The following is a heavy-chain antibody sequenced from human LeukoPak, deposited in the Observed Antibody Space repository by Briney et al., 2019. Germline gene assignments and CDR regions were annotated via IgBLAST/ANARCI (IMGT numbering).Heavy chain of an antibody. CDR1: GFTFITYS. Sequence: PGGSLRLSCAASGFTFITYSMNWVRQAPGKGLEWVSSISRSSSYIYYADSVKGRFTISRDNAKNSLYLQMNSLRAEDTAVYYCARDRYGDYNFDYWGQGTLGTVSP. D-gene: IGHD4-17*01. CDR3: ARDRYGDYNFDY. J-gene: IGHJ4*01. CDR2: ISRSSSYI. V-gene: IGHV3-21*01.